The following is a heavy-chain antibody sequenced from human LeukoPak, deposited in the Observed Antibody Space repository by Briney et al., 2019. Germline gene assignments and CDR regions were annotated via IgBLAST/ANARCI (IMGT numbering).Heavy chain of an antibody. CDR1: GGSFSGYY. D-gene: IGHD2-2*01. CDR2: INHIGST. Sequence: SETLSLTCAVYGGSFSGYYWSWIRQPPGKGLEWIGEINHIGSTNYNPSLKSRVTISVDTSKNQFSLKLSSVTAADTAVYYCARDDIVVVPAAKLFYYYMDVWGKGTTVTVSS. V-gene: IGHV4-34*01. J-gene: IGHJ6*03. CDR3: ARDDIVVVPAAKLFYYYMDV.